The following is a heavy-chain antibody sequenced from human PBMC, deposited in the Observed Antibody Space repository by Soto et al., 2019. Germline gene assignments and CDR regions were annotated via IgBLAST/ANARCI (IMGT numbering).Heavy chain of an antibody. D-gene: IGHD6-13*01. Sequence: SETLSLTCAVDDGSFSGYYWTWIRQPPGKGLEWIGEINHIGSTNYNPSLKSRVTISVVTSKNQFSLKLTSVTAADTALYYCARGGGLVAAGNWFDPWGQGSLVTVSS. CDR1: DGSFSGYY. J-gene: IGHJ5*02. CDR2: INHIGST. CDR3: ARGGGLVAAGNWFDP. V-gene: IGHV4-34*01.